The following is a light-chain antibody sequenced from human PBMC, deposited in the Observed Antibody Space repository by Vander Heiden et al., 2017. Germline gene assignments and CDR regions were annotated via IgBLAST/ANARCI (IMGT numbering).Light chain of an antibody. CDR1: QSISSY. J-gene: IGKJ4*02. V-gene: IGKV1-39*01. CDR3: QQCDSTPLT. Sequence: DIKMTQSPSSLSASVGDRVTITCRASQSISSYLNWYHQKPGKAPNLLIYAASSLQSGVPSRFSGSGSGTEFTLTISSLQPEDFASYYCQQCDSTPLTFGRGTKVEIK. CDR2: AAS.